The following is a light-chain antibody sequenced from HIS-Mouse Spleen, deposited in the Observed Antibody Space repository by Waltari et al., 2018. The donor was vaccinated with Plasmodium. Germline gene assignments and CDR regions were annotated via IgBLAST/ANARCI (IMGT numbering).Light chain of an antibody. Sequence: SYELTQPPSVSVSPGQTASITCSGDKLGDKYACWYQQKPGQSPVLVIYQDSKRPSGIPERVPGSNSGNTATLTISGTQAMDEADYYGQAWDSSTVVFGGGTKLTVL. V-gene: IGLV3-1*01. J-gene: IGLJ2*01. CDR3: QAWDSSTVV. CDR1: KLGDKY. CDR2: QDS.